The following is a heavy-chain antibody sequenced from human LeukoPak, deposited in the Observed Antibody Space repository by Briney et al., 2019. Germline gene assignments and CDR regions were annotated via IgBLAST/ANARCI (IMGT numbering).Heavy chain of an antibody. D-gene: IGHD3-10*01. J-gene: IGHJ4*02. CDR1: GFTFSSYA. Sequence: PGGSLRLSCAASGFTFSSYAMHWVRQAPGKGLEWVAVISYDGSNKYYADSVKGRFTISRDNSKNTLYLQMNSLRAEDTAVYYCARDRWAVWMVRGVILDYWGQGTLVTVSS. V-gene: IGHV3-30-3*01. CDR3: ARDRWAVWMVRGVILDY. CDR2: ISYDGSNK.